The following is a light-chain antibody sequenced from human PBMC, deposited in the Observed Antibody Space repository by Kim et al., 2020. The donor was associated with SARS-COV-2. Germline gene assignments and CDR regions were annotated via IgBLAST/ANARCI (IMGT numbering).Light chain of an antibody. CDR2: DAS. J-gene: IGKJ1*01. Sequence: DIQMTQSPSTLSASVGDRVTITCRASQSITTWLAWYQQKAGKAPKVLIYDASSLESGVPSRFSGSGSGTEFTLTINGLQPDDFATYYCQQYRSYRTFGQGTKVEIK. CDR1: QSITTW. CDR3: QQYRSYRT. V-gene: IGKV1-5*01.